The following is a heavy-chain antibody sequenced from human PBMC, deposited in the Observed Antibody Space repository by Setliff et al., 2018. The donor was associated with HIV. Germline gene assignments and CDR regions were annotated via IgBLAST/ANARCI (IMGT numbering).Heavy chain of an antibody. D-gene: IGHD7-27*01. CDR1: GYSFTDYY. J-gene: IGHJ4*02. Sequence: GASVKVSCKASGYSFTDYYVEWVRHAPGQGLEWMGWIGPKTGATKYAEKFQGRVTMTSDTSTSTADMELFRLTSDDTAMYYCARGTLGRHFFDYWGLGTLVTVSS. V-gene: IGHV1-2*02. CDR2: IGPKTGAT. CDR3: ARGTLGRHFFDY.